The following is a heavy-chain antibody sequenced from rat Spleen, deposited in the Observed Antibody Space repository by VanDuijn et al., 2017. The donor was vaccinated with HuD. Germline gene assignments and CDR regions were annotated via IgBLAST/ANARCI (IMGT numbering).Heavy chain of an antibody. CDR1: GFSLTSNG. Sequence: QVQLKESGPGLVQPSQTLSLTCTVSGFSLTSNGVSWVRQPPGKGLEWIAAISSGGSTYYNSALKSRLSISRDTSKSQVFLKMNSLQTEDTAIYFCTRDSVWELGFDYWGQGVMVTVSS. D-gene: IGHD5-1*01. V-gene: IGHV2S12*01. J-gene: IGHJ2*01. CDR2: ISSGGST. CDR3: TRDSVWELGFDY.